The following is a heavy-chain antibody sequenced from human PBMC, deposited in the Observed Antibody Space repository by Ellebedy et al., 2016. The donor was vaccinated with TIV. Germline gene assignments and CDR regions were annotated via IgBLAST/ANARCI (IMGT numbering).Heavy chain of an antibody. CDR3: ARGAYSGSYSGSPGWFDP. D-gene: IGHD1-26*01. V-gene: IGHV3-48*02. CDR1: GFTFSSYS. J-gene: IGHJ5*02. CDR2: ISSSSSTI. Sequence: GESLKISCAASGFTFSSYSMNWVRQAPGKGLEWVSYISSSSSTIYYADSVKGRFTISRDNAKNSLYLQMNSLRDEDTAVYYCARGAYSGSYSGSPGWFDPWGQGTLVTVSS.